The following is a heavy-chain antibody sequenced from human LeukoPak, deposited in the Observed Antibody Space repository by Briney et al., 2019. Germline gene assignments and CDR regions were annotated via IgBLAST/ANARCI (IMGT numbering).Heavy chain of an antibody. Sequence: ASVKVSCKASGYTFTGYYMHWVRQAPGQGLEWMGWINPNSGGTNYAQKFQGRVTTTRDTSISTAYMELSRLRSDDTAVYYCARVIAAAGTFHYYYYMDVWGKGTTVTVSS. J-gene: IGHJ6*03. CDR1: GYTFTGYY. CDR3: ARVIAAAGTFHYYYYMDV. D-gene: IGHD6-13*01. CDR2: INPNSGGT. V-gene: IGHV1-2*02.